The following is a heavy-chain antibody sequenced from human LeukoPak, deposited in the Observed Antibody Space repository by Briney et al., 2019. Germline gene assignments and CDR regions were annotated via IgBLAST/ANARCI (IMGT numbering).Heavy chain of an antibody. CDR1: GFTFSSYW. Sequence: GGSLRLSCAASGFTFSSYWMSWVRQAPGKGLEWVANIKQDGSEKYYVDSVKGRFTISRDNAKNSLYLQMSSLRAEDTAVYYCARVPRYFDWSYYNDYWGQGTLVTVSS. CDR2: IKQDGSEK. CDR3: ARVPRYFDWSYYNDY. D-gene: IGHD3-9*01. V-gene: IGHV3-7*03. J-gene: IGHJ4*02.